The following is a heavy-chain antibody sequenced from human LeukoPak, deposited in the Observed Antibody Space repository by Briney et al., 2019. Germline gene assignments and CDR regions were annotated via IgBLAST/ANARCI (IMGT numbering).Heavy chain of an antibody. CDR1: GYTFSSYY. Sequence: ASVEVSCKASGYTFSSYYMHWVRQAPGQGLEWMGIINPSGGSTKYAQKLQGRVTMTSDTSTSTVYMELSSLRSEATAVYYCARDDSSGPQVYWGQGTLVTVSS. CDR3: ARDDSSGPQVY. J-gene: IGHJ4*02. CDR2: INPSGGST. D-gene: IGHD3-22*01. V-gene: IGHV1-46*01.